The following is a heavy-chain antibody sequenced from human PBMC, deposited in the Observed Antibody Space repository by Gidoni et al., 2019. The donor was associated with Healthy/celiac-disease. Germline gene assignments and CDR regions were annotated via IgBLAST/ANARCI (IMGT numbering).Heavy chain of an antibody. V-gene: IGHV3-30*04. Sequence: QVQLVESGGGVVQPGRSLRLSCAASGFTFSSYAMHWVRQAPGKGLEWVAVISYDGSNKYYADSVKGRFTISRDNSKNTLYLQMNSLRAEDTAVYYCASNLVVPAAMTYYYYGMDVWGQGTTVTVSS. CDR1: GFTFSSYA. J-gene: IGHJ6*02. CDR2: ISYDGSNK. D-gene: IGHD2-2*01. CDR3: ASNLVVPAAMTYYYYGMDV.